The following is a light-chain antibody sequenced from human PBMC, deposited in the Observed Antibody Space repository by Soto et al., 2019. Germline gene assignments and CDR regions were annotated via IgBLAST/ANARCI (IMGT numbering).Light chain of an antibody. J-gene: IGLJ2*01. Sequence: QSVLTQTPSVSGAPGQKITMSCTGSSSNIGAGYDVHWYQQLPGAAPRLLIYADNNRPSGVPDRFSASNSGTSASLAITGLQCEDEAVYYCQSYDTSLSGVIFGAGTKVTVL. CDR2: ADN. V-gene: IGLV1-40*01. CDR3: QSYDTSLSGVI. CDR1: SSNIGAGYD.